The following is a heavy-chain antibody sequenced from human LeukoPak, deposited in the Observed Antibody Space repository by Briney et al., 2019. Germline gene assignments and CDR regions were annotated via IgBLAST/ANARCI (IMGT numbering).Heavy chain of an antibody. CDR1: GFSLSSGVVG. V-gene: IGHV2-5*01. J-gene: IGHJ4*02. D-gene: IGHD4-23*01. Sequence: SGPTLVKPTQTLTLTRTFSGFSLSSGVVGVGWIRQPPGKALEWLALIYWNDDKRYSPSLKNRLTITKDTSENQVVLTLTNMEPVDTATYYCTHTVDYGGNPNDYWGQGTLVTVSS. CDR3: THTVDYGGNPNDY. CDR2: IYWNDDK.